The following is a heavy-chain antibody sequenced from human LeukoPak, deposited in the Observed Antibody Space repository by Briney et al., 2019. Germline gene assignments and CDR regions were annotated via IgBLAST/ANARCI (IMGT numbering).Heavy chain of an antibody. CDR1: GGSISSGGYY. D-gene: IGHD2-8*01. CDR3: ARSRPPLGCTNGVCYQYYYYYYGMDV. J-gene: IGHJ6*02. V-gene: IGHV4-31*03. CDR2: IYYSGST. Sequence: PSQTLSLTCTVSGGSISSGGYYWSWIRQHPGKGLEWIGYIYYSGSTYYNPSLKSRVTISVDTSKNQFSLKLSSVTAADTAVYYCARSRPPLGCTNGVCYQYYYYYYGMDVWGQGTTVTVSS.